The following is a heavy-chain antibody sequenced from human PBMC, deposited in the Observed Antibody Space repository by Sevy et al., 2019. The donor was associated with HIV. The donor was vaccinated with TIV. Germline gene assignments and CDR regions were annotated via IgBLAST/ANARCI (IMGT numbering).Heavy chain of an antibody. Sequence: SETLSLTCTVSGGSISSYYWSWIRQPPGKGLEWIGYIYYSGSTNYNPSLKSRVTISVDTSKNQFSRKLSSLTTADTAVYYCAIATDGSGSYEYYYFDYWGQGTLVTVSS. J-gene: IGHJ4*02. CDR3: AIATDGSGSYEYYYFDY. CDR2: IYYSGST. V-gene: IGHV4-59*01. D-gene: IGHD3-10*01. CDR1: GGSISSYY.